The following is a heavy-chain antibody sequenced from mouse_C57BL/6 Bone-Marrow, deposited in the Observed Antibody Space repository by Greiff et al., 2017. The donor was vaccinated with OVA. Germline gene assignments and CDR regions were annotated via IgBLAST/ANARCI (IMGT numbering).Heavy chain of an antibody. D-gene: IGHD1-1*01. CDR1: GFTFTDDY. Sequence: EVQLQESGAELVRPGASVKLSCTASGFTFTDDYMHWVKQRPEQGLEWIGWIDPENGDTVYAPKFQGKATLTADTSSNTAYLQLSSLTSEDTAVDYCTAWILRYAMDYWGQGTSVTVSS. CDR3: TAWILRYAMDY. J-gene: IGHJ4*01. CDR2: IDPENGDT. V-gene: IGHV14-4*01.